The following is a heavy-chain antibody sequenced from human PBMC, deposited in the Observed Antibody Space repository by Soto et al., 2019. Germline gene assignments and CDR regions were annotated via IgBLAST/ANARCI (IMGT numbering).Heavy chain of an antibody. J-gene: IGHJ4*02. CDR3: AKFVVVVTATPYYFDY. Sequence: EVQLLESGGGLVQPGGSLRLSCAASGFTFSSYAISWVRQAPGKGLEWVSAISGSGGSTYYADSVKGRFTISRDNSKNTLYLQMNSLRAEDTAVYYCAKFVVVVTATPYYFDYWGQGTLVTVSS. CDR1: GFTFSSYA. D-gene: IGHD2-15*01. CDR2: ISGSGGST. V-gene: IGHV3-23*01.